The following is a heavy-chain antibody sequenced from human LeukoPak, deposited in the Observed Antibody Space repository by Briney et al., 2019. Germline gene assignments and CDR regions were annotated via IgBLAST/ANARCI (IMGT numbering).Heavy chain of an antibody. V-gene: IGHV3-23*01. J-gene: IGHJ4*02. D-gene: IGHD6-19*01. CDR1: GFTFSSYG. Sequence: GGSLRLSCAASGFTFSSYGMSWVRQAPGKGLEWVSAISGSGGSTYYADSVKGRFTISRDNSKNTPYLQMNSLRAEDTAVYYCAKVGGYSSGWYAFDYWGQGTLVTVSS. CDR2: ISGSGGST. CDR3: AKVGGYSSGWYAFDY.